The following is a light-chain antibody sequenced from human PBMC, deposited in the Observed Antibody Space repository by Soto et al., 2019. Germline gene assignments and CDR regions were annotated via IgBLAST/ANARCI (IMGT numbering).Light chain of an antibody. CDR3: KQSYCALPIT. V-gene: IGKV1-39*01. CDR1: HGISSY. CDR2: AAS. J-gene: IGKJ5*01. Sequence: SSLWASVGDRVTITCRASHGISSYLHWYQQKPGKAPKLLIYAASSLQSGVPSRFSGRGSGTDFTLTISSLQPEAFATYQCKQSYCALPITCAPGTRLEIK.